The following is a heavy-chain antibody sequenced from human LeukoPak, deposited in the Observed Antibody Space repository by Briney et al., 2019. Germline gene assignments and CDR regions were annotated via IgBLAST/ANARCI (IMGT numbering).Heavy chain of an antibody. V-gene: IGHV3-9*01. CDR1: GFTFDDYA. CDR2: ISWNSGSI. Sequence: GGSLRLSCAASGFTFDDYAMHWVRQAPGKGLAWVSGISWNSGSIGYADSVKGRFTISRDNAKNSLYLQMNSLRAEDTALYYCAKGGYELYNWFDPWGQGTLVTVSS. D-gene: IGHD5-12*01. CDR3: AKGGYELYNWFDP. J-gene: IGHJ5*02.